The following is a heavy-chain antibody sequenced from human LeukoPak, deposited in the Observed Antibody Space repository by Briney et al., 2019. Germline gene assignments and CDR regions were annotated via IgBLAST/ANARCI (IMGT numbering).Heavy chain of an antibody. D-gene: IGHD3-22*01. J-gene: IGHJ4*02. V-gene: IGHV4-34*01. CDR2: INHSGST. CDR3: ARGIPRMWYYYDSSGYYFDY. Sequence: PSETLSLTCAVYGGSFSGYYWSWIRQPPGKGLEWIGEINHSGSTNYNPSLKSRVTISVDTSKNQFSLKLSSVTAADTAVYYCARGIPRMWYYYDSSGYYFDYWGQGTLVTVSS. CDR1: GGSFSGYY.